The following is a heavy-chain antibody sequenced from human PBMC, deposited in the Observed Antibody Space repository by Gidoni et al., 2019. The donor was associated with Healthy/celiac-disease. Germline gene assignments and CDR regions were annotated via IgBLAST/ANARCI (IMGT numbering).Heavy chain of an antibody. J-gene: IGHJ4*02. V-gene: IGHV1-69*01. CDR3: ARDDYGDYMGFDY. CDR2: PIFGTA. D-gene: IGHD4-17*01. Sequence: PIFGTANYAQKFQGRVTITADESTSTAYMGLSSLRSEDTAVYYCARDDYGDYMGFDYWGQGTLVTVSS.